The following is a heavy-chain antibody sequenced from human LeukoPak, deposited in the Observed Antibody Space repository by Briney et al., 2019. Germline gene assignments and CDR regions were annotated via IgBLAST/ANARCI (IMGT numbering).Heavy chain of an antibody. J-gene: IGHJ5*02. Sequence: GGSLRLSCAASGFTFSSYGLHWVRQAPGKGLEWVAVISYDGSNKYYVDSVKGRFTISRDNSKNTLYLQMNSLRAEDTAVYYCAKDGYGSGSSHPKNWFDPWGQGTLVTVSS. D-gene: IGHD3-10*01. CDR3: AKDGYGSGSSHPKNWFDP. V-gene: IGHV3-30*18. CDR1: GFTFSSYG. CDR2: ISYDGSNK.